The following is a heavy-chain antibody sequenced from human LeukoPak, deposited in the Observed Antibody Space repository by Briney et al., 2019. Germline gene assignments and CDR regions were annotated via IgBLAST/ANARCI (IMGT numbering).Heavy chain of an antibody. J-gene: IGHJ3*02. V-gene: IGHV1-69*05. D-gene: IGHD3-9*01. CDR3: ARAPDYDILTTYRDAFGI. CDR1: GGTFSSYA. CDR2: IIPIFGTA. Sequence: GASVKVSCKASGGTFSSYAISWVRQAPGQGLEWMGGIIPIFGTANYAQKFQGRVTMTRDTSISTAYMELSRLKSDDTAVYYCARAPDYDILTTYRDAFGIWGQGTMVTVSS.